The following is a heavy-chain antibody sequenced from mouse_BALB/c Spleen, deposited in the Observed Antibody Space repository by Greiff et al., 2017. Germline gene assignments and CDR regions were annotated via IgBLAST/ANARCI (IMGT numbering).Heavy chain of an antibody. CDR1: GFTFSSYG. CDR2: ISSGGSYT. J-gene: IGHJ3*01. Sequence: EVQLVESGGDLVKPGGSLKLSCAASGFTFSSYGMSWVRQTPDKRLEWVATISSGGSYTYYPDSVKGRFTISRDNAKNTLYLQMSSLKSEDTAMYYCARHYSEWFAYWGQGTLVTVSA. CDR3: ARHYSEWFAY. V-gene: IGHV5-6*01. D-gene: IGHD1-1*01.